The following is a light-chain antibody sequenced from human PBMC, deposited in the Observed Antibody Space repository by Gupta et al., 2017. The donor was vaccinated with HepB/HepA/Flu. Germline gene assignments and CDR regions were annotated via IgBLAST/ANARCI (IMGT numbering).Light chain of an antibody. Sequence: DSVLTQTPLSSPVTLGPPASIPCRSSQSLVHSNGDTYLSWLHQRPGQPPRLLIYKISNRFSGVPDRFSGSGAETDFTLRISRVEAEDVGIYYCMQATHFPRTFGHGTKVEIK. J-gene: IGKJ1*01. V-gene: IGKV2-24*01. CDR1: QSLVHSNGDTY. CDR3: MQATHFPRT. CDR2: KIS.